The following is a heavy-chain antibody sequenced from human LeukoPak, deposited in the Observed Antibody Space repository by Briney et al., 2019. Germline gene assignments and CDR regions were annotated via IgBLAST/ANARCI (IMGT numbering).Heavy chain of an antibody. J-gene: IGHJ5*02. D-gene: IGHD1-26*01. CDR3: ARVRGYSGSYPNWFDP. Sequence: SETLSLTCTVSGGSISSYYWSWIRQPAGKGLEWIGRIYTSGSTNYNPSLKSRVTISVDTSKNQFSLKLSSVTAADTAVYYCARVRGYSGSYPNWFDPWGQGTLVTVSS. CDR1: GGSISSYY. V-gene: IGHV4-4*07. CDR2: IYTSGST.